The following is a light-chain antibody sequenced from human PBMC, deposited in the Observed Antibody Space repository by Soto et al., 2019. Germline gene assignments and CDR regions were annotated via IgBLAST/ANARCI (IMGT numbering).Light chain of an antibody. CDR1: SSDVGGYNF. CDR3: SSYTRQNTRV. Sequence: QSALTQPASVSGSPGQSITISCPGTSSDVGGYNFVSWYQQHPGKAPKLMIYEVTNRPSGVSSRFSGSKSGNTASLTISGLQTEDEADYFCSSYTRQNTRVFGGGTKLTVL. V-gene: IGLV2-14*01. CDR2: EVT. J-gene: IGLJ3*02.